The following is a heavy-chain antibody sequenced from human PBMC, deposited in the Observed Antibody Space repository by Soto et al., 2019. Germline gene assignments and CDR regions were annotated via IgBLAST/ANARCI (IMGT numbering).Heavy chain of an antibody. D-gene: IGHD6-13*01. J-gene: IGHJ4*02. CDR3: ARDIAAAGTTY. CDR2: ISYDGSNK. CDR1: GFTFSSYA. V-gene: IGHV3-30-3*01. Sequence: QVQLVESGGGVVQPGRSLRLSCAASGFTFSSYAMHWVRQAPGKGLEWVAVISYDGSNKYYADSVKGRFTISRDNSKNTLYLQMNSLRAEDTAVYYCARDIAAAGTTYWGQGTLVTVSS.